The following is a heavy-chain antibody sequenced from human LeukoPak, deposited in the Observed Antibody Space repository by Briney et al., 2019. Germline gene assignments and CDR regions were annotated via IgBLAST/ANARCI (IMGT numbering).Heavy chain of an antibody. J-gene: IGHJ4*02. CDR1: GYSISRGYY. CDR2: VDHSGST. CDR3: TRVLGGGSSGQ. D-gene: IGHD6-19*01. V-gene: IGHV4-38-2*02. Sequence: SETLSLTCSVPGYSISRGYYWGWIRQPPGKGLEWIGSVDHSGSTYYNTSLKSRVSISVDTSKNHFSLKLRSVTATDTAVYYCTRVLGGGSSGQWGQGTLVTVSS.